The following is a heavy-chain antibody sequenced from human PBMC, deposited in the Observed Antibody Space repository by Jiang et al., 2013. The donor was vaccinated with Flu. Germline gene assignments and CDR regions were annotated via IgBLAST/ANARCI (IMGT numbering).Heavy chain of an antibody. CDR1: GGSISSYY. J-gene: IGHJ3*02. Sequence: GPGLVKPSETLSLTCTVSGGSISSYYWSWIRQPPGKGLEWIGYIYYSGSTNYNPSLKSRVTISVDTSKNQFSLKLSSVTAADTAVYYCARDFTVATEDAFDIWGQGTMVTVSS. D-gene: IGHD4-23*01. CDR3: ARDFTVATEDAFDI. CDR2: IYYSGST. V-gene: IGHV4-59*13.